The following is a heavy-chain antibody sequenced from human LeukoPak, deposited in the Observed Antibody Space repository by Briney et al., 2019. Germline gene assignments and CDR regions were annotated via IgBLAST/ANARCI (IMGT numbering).Heavy chain of an antibody. Sequence: GGSLRLSCAASGFTFSSYWMSWVRQAPGNGLEWVANIKQDGSEKYYVDSVKGRFTISRDNAKNSLYLQMNSLRAEDTAVYYCARHSGGTPIMITFASRFFFDYWGQGTLVTVSS. CDR1: GFTFSSYW. D-gene: IGHD3-16*01. CDR3: ARHSGGTPIMITFASRFFFDY. V-gene: IGHV3-7*01. CDR2: IKQDGSEK. J-gene: IGHJ4*02.